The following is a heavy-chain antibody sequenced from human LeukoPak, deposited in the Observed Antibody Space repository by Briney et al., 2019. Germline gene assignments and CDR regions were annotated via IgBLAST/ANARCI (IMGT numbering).Heavy chain of an antibody. V-gene: IGHV3-7*01. CDR2: IKQDGSEK. J-gene: IGHJ4*02. D-gene: IGHD3-9*01. CDR3: AREVLTGYLDY. CDR1: GFTFSSYW. Sequence: GGSLRLSFAASGFTFSSYWMSWVRQAPGKGLEWVANIKQDGSEKYYVDSVKGRLTISRDNAKNSLYLQMNSLRAEDTAVYYCAREVLTGYLDYWGQGTLVTVSS.